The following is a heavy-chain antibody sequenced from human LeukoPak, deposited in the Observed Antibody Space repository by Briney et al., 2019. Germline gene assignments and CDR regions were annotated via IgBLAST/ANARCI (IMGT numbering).Heavy chain of an antibody. D-gene: IGHD3-9*01. CDR3: AREEYDILTGCYGY. CDR2: INSDGSST. CDR1: GFTFSSYW. Sequence: GGSLRLSCAASGFTFSSYWMHWVRQAPGKGLVWVSRINSDGSSTSYADSVKGRFTISRDNAKNTLYLQMNSLRAEDTAVYYCAREEYDILTGCYGYWGQGTLVTVSS. V-gene: IGHV3-74*01. J-gene: IGHJ4*02.